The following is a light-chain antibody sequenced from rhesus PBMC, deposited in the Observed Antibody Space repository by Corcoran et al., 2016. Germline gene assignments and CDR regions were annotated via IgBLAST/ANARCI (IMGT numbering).Light chain of an antibody. Sequence: QAAPTQSPSVSGSAGKSVTIYCTGTSSDIGYYNAVSWYQQHPGKAPKLMIYEVSKRPSGVSDRFSGSKSGNTASLTISGLQAEDEADYYCSSYAGSGTYIFGAGTRLTVL. CDR1: SSDIGYYNA. CDR2: EVS. J-gene: IGLJ1*01. V-gene: IGLV2-19*02. CDR3: SSYAGSGTYI.